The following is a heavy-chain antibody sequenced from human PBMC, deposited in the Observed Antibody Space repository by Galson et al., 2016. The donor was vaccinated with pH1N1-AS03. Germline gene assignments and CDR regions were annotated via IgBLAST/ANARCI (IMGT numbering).Heavy chain of an antibody. Sequence: SETLSLTCSVSGGSLNYFYWGWIRQPPGKGLEWIGYMYPTQSHQYNPSPGSRATISADTSKNQLPLTLTSVTAADTAVYYCARRGNSWTAWYCDLWGRGARVTVSS. J-gene: IGHJ2*01. CDR3: ARRGNSWTAWYCDL. V-gene: IGHV4-59*08. D-gene: IGHD4-23*01. CDR2: MYPTQSH. CDR1: GGSLNYFY.